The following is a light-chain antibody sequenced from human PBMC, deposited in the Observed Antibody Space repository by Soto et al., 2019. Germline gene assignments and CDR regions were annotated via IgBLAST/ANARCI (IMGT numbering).Light chain of an antibody. CDR2: EVS. J-gene: IGLJ1*01. CDR3: SSYTSGSTYV. CDR1: SSDVGGYGY. V-gene: IGLV2-14*01. Sequence: QSVLTQPASVSGSPGQSITISCTGTSSDVGGYGYVSWYQQHPGKVPKLMIYEVSNRPSGVSNRFSGSKSGNTASLIISGLQAEDEADYYCSSYTSGSTYVFGTGTKVTVL.